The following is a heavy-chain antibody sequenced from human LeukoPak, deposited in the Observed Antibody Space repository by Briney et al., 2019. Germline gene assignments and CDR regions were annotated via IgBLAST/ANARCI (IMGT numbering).Heavy chain of an antibody. V-gene: IGHV3-30*04. CDR1: GFTFSSYV. D-gene: IGHD5-12*01. CDR3: ARSAAAGRIVATFGY. Sequence: PGRSLRLSCAASGFTFSSYVMHWVRQAPGKGLEWVAIISYDGSNEYYADSVKGRFTISRDNSKNTLYLQMNSLRAADTAVYYCARSAAAGRIVATFGYWGQGTLVIVSS. CDR2: ISYDGSNE. J-gene: IGHJ4*02.